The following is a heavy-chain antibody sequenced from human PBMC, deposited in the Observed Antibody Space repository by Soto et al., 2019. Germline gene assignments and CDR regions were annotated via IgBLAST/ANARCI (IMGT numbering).Heavy chain of an antibody. V-gene: IGHV4-4*07. CDR3: AGRDYDILTGYQTPFDY. CDR1: GGSISSYY. D-gene: IGHD3-9*01. CDR2: IYTSGST. J-gene: IGHJ4*02. Sequence: SETLSLTYTVSGGSISSYYWSWIRQPAGKGLEWIVRIYTSGSTNYNPSLKSRVTMSVDTSKNQFSLKLSSVTAADTAVYYCAGRDYDILTGYQTPFDYWGQGTLVTVSS.